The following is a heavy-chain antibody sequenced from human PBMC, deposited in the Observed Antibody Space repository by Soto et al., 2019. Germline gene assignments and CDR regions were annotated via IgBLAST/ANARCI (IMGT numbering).Heavy chain of an antibody. CDR2: IYSGGST. V-gene: IGHV3-53*01. CDR1: GFTVSSNY. D-gene: IGHD1-26*01. J-gene: IGHJ4*02. CDR3: AREVVGATAYYFDY. Sequence: VGSLRLSCAASGFTVSSNYMSWVRQAPGKGLEWVSVIYSGGSTYYAGSVKGRFTISRDNSKNTLYLQMNSLRAEDTAVYYCAREVVGATAYYFDYWGQGTLVTVSS.